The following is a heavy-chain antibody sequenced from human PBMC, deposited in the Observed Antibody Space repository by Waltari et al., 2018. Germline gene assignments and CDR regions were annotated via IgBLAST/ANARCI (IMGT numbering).Heavy chain of an antibody. Sequence: QVQLQQSGPGLVKPSQTLSLTCAISGDRVSVNNAAWNWIRQSPSRGLEWLGRTCYRSRLHDDYAVSVGSRITITADTSKNQFALQLNSVTPEDTAVYYCAREKGTVGWFVFDSWGQGTLVTVSS. CDR3: AREKGTVGWFVFDS. D-gene: IGHD3-10*01. J-gene: IGHJ4*02. V-gene: IGHV6-1*01. CDR2: TCYRSRLHD. CDR1: GDRVSVNNAA.